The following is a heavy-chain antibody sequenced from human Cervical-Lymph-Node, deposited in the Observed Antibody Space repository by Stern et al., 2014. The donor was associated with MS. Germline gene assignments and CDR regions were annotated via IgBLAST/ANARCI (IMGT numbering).Heavy chain of an antibody. D-gene: IGHD2-2*01. J-gene: IGHJ4*02. CDR1: GYSFTNYW. CDR3: ARQGSFVLIPAANFDY. CDR2: IYPGDSDT. V-gene: IGHV5-51*01. Sequence: VQLVQSGAEVKKPGESLKISCKGSGYSFTNYWIGWVRQMPGKGLEWMGIIYPGDSDTRYSPSFQGQVTISADKSISTAYLQWSSLKASDTAMYYCARQGSFVLIPAANFDYWGQGTLVTVSS.